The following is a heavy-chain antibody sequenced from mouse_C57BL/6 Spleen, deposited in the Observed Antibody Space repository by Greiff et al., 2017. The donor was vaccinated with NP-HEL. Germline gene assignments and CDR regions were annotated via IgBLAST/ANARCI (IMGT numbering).Heavy chain of an antibody. CDR3: ASYYYGSSYADFDY. V-gene: IGHV1-64*01. J-gene: IGHJ2*01. CDR1: GYTFTSYW. Sequence: QVQLQQPGAELVKPGASVKLSCKASGYTFTSYWMHWVKQRPGQGLEWIGMIHPNSGSTNYNEKFKSKATLTVDKSSSTAYMQLSSLTSEDSAVYYCASYYYGSSYADFDYWGQGTTLTVSS. CDR2: IHPNSGST. D-gene: IGHD1-1*01.